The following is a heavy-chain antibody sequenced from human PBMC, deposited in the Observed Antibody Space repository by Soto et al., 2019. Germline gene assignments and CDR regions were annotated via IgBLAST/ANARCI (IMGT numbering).Heavy chain of an antibody. CDR3: ARDEYHYGSGSSYSTLDD. V-gene: IGHV1-46*01. CDR1: GYTFTNHY. CDR2: INPSGGKT. D-gene: IGHD3-10*01. Sequence: QVQLEQSGAEVKKPGASVKVSCKASGYTFTNHYIHWVRQGPGQGPEWMGTINPSGGKTDYAQKFKGRVTLSSDRPTSTVHMELRSLRSEDTAIYYCARDEYHYGSGSSYSTLDDWGQGTLVTVSS. J-gene: IGHJ4*02.